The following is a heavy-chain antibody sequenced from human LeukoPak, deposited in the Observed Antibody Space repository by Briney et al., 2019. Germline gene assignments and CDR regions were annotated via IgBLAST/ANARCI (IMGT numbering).Heavy chain of an antibody. CDR3: ARERLTTRYFDY. CDR1: GFSFSNYV. V-gene: IGHV3-7*01. CDR2: IKQDGSEK. J-gene: IGHJ4*02. D-gene: IGHD1-14*01. Sequence: GGSLRLSCAASGFSFSNYVMHWVRQGPGKGLQWVANIKQDGSEKYYVDSVKGRFTISRDNAKNSLYLQMNSLRAEDTAVYYCARERLTTRYFDYWGQGTLVTVSS.